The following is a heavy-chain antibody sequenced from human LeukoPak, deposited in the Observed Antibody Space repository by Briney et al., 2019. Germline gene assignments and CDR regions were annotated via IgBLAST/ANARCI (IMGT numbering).Heavy chain of an antibody. Sequence: GGSLRLSCAASGFTFSSYAMSWVRQAPGKGLEWVSAISGSGGSTYYAGSVKGRFTISRDNSKNTLYLQMNSLRAVDTAVYYCAKVSGGLERRFLDYWGQGTLVTVSS. CDR2: ISGSGGST. D-gene: IGHD1-1*01. V-gene: IGHV3-23*01. J-gene: IGHJ4*02. CDR1: GFTFSSYA. CDR3: AKVSGGLERRFLDY.